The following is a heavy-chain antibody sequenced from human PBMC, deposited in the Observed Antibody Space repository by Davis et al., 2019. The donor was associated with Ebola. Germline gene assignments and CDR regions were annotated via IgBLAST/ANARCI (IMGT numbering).Heavy chain of an antibody. CDR1: GYSFSSYW. D-gene: IGHD3-3*01. V-gene: IGHV5-51*01. Sequence: GESLKISCMGSGYSFSSYWIGWVRQMPGKGLEWMGIIYPDDSQTTYSPSFQGQVTISADKSISTAYLQWSSLKASDTAMYDCARQSIFGVVIQRGWFDPWGQGTLVTVSS. J-gene: IGHJ5*02. CDR2: IYPDDSQT. CDR3: ARQSIFGVVIQRGWFDP.